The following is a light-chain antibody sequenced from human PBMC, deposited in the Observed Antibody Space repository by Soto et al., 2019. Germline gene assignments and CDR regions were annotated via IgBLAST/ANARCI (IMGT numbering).Light chain of an antibody. J-gene: IGKJ2*02. CDR2: DTS. CDR1: QSVSSY. V-gene: IGKV3-11*01. CDR3: QQGSNWPCT. Sequence: ETVLTQSPATLSLSPGERATLSCRASQSVSSYLAWYQQKPGQAPRLLIYDTSNRATGIPARFTGSGSGTDFTLTISSLEPEAFAVYYCQQGSNWPCTFGQGTKVEIK.